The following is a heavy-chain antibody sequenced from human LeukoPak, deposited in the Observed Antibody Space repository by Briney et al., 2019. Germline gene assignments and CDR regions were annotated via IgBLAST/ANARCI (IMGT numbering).Heavy chain of an antibody. J-gene: IGHJ4*02. CDR3: AGEGEMPEN. D-gene: IGHD3-16*01. V-gene: IGHV4-39*07. CDR2: NYPSGSP. Sequence: WEPLSLTCTVSGRSISINNYYWGWIRQPPGQGLEWIEKNYPSGSPNYNPSLGSRLPISLDKAKNHFSLKLTSLPAAHTAVYYCAGEGEMPENWGQGNPVTVSS. CDR1: GRSISINNYY.